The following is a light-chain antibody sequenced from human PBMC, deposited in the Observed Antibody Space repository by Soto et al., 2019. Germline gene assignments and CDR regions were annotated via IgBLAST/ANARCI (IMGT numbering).Light chain of an antibody. CDR3: QQYSHLIT. V-gene: IGKV1-33*01. CDR2: DAS. CDR1: QDISNY. J-gene: IGKJ5*01. Sequence: SVGDRVTITCQASQDISNYLNWYQQKLGKAPKLLIYDASNLETGVPSRFSGSGSGTDFTFTISSLQPEDIATYYCQQYSHLITFGQGTRLEIK.